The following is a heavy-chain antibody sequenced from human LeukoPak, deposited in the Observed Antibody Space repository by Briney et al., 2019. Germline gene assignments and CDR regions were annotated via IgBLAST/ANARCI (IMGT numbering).Heavy chain of an antibody. D-gene: IGHD3-22*01. J-gene: IGHJ4*02. CDR2: MYYSGTT. CDR1: GGSIISTSHY. V-gene: IGHV4-39*07. CDR3: ARAGYYYDSSGYYYFDY. Sequence: SETLSLTCTVSGGSIISTSHYWGWIRQPPGKGLEYIASMYYSGTTYYNPSLRSRVNISVDTSRNQFSLKLSSVTAADTAVYYCARAGYYYDSSGYYYFDYWGQGTLVTVSS.